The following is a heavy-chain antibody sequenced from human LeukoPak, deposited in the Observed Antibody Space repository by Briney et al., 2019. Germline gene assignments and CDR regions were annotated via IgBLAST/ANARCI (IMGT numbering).Heavy chain of an antibody. Sequence: GRSLRLSCAASGFTFIHYQMNWVRQAPGKGLEWVSYISSSGTTIYYADSVKGRFTISRDNAKNSLYLQMNSLRAEDTAVYYCARTMIDGFDIWGQGTMVTVSS. CDR3: ARTMIDGFDI. CDR1: GFTFIHYQ. V-gene: IGHV3-48*03. D-gene: IGHD3-22*01. CDR2: ISSSGTTI. J-gene: IGHJ3*02.